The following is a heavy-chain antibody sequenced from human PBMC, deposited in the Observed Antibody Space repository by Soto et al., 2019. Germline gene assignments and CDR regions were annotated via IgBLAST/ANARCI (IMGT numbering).Heavy chain of an antibody. CDR3: ARDSRENWRGGVVAALYYYGMDV. D-gene: IGHD2-15*01. J-gene: IGHJ6*02. CDR1: GGTFSSYA. V-gene: IGHV1-69*01. CDR2: IIPIFGTA. Sequence: QVQLVQSGAEVKKPGSSVKVSCKASGGTFSSYAISWVRQAPGQGLEWMGGIIPIFGTANYAQKFQGRVTIHADESTSTAYRELSSLRSEDTAVYYCARDSRENWRGGVVAALYYYGMDVWGQGTTVTVSS.